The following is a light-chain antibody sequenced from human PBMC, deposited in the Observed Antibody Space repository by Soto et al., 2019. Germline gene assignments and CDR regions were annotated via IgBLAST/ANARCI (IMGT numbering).Light chain of an antibody. CDR2: EVT. V-gene: IGLV2-8*01. J-gene: IGLJ1*01. Sequence: QSVLTQPPSASGSPGQSVTISCTGTSSDVGGYDYVSWYQQHPGKAPKLMIYEVTKRPSGVPDRFSGSKSGNTASLTVSGLQAEDEADYYCSSYAGSLSALYVFGTGTKVTVL. CDR3: SSYAGSLSALYV. CDR1: SSDVGGYDY.